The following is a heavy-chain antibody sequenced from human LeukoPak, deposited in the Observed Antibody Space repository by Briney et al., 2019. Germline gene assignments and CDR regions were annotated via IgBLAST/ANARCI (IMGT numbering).Heavy chain of an antibody. CDR1: GFTVSSNY. Sequence: GGSLRLSCAASGFTVSSNYMSWVRQAPGKGLEWVSVIYSGGSTYYADSVKGRFTISRDNSKNTLYLQMNSLRAEDTAVYYCARSTWGSSWYGYFDYWGQGTLVTVSS. V-gene: IGHV3-53*01. D-gene: IGHD6-13*01. J-gene: IGHJ4*02. CDR3: ARSTWGSSWYGYFDY. CDR2: IYSGGST.